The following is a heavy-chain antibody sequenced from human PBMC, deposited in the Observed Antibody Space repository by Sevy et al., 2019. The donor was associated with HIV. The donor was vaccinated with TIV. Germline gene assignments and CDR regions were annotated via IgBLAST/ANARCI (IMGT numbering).Heavy chain of an antibody. D-gene: IGHD3-10*01. CDR2: IYYSGST. CDR1: GGSISSYY. CDR3: ARVLGFGELKFDP. Sequence: SETLSLTCTVSGGSISSYYWSWIRQPPGKGLEWIGYIYYSGSTNYNPSLKSRVTISVDTSKNQFSLKLSSVTAVDTAVYYCARVLGFGELKFDPWGQGTLVTVSS. V-gene: IGHV4-59*01. J-gene: IGHJ5*02.